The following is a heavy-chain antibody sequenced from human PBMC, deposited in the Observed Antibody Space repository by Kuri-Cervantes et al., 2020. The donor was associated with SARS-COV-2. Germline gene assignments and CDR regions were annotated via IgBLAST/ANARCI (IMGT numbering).Heavy chain of an antibody. CDR2: IYYSGST. Sequence: ESLKISCTVSGGSISSHYWSWIRQPPGKGLEWIGYIYYSGSTNYNPSLKSRVTISVDTSKNQFSLKLSSVTAADTAMYYCARRSPLGPGAFDIWGQGTMVTVSS. CDR3: ARRSPLGPGAFDI. D-gene: IGHD7-27*01. CDR1: GGSISSHY. V-gene: IGHV4-59*08. J-gene: IGHJ3*02.